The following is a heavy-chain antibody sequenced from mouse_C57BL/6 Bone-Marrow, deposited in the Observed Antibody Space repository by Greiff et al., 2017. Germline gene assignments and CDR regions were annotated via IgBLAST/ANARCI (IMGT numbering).Heavy chain of an antibody. V-gene: IGHV1-47*01. CDR2: FHPYNDDT. Sequence: QVQLQQSGAELVKPGASVKMSCKASGYTFTTYPIEWMKQNHGKSLEWIGNFHPYNDDTKYNEKFKGKATLTVEKSYRTVYLELSRFTSDDSAVYYCARGGNYGGYCFDDWGQGTTLTVSS. J-gene: IGHJ2*01. D-gene: IGHD2-1*01. CDR3: ARGGNYGGYCFDD. CDR1: GYTFTTYP.